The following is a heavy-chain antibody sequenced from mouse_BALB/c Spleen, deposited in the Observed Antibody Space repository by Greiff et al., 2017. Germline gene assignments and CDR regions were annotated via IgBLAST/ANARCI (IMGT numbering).Heavy chain of an antibody. V-gene: IGHV7-3*02. D-gene: IGHD2-3*01. Sequence: EVKLMESGGGLVQPGGSLRLSCATSGFTFTDYYMSWVRQPPGKALEWLGFIRNKANGYTTEYSASVKGRFTISRDNSQSILYLQMNTLRAEDSATYYCARDGRLLPRFAYWGQGTLVTVSA. J-gene: IGHJ3*01. CDR1: GFTFTDYY. CDR2: IRNKANGYTT. CDR3: ARDGRLLPRFAY.